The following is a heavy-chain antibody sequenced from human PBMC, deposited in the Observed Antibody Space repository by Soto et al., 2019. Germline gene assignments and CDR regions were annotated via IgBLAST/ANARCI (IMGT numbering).Heavy chain of an antibody. J-gene: IGHJ5*02. V-gene: IGHV3-30*04. CDR1: GFSFSSYA. CDR2: ISKDGMDK. D-gene: IGHD6-19*01. Sequence: QVRLVESGGGVVQPGRSLRLSCTASGFSFSSYAMYWFRQPPGKGLEWVAVISKDGMDKNYADSVKGRVTVSRDNDNYSVDLQLNSLRGEYTAMYYCARHMYTSDYFVKWFEAWGQGTLVTVSS. CDR3: ARHMYTSDYFVKWFEA.